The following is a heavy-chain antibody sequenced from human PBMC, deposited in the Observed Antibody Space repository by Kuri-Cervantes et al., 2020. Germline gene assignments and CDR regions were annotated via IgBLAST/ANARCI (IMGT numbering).Heavy chain of an antibody. V-gene: IGHV3-7*01. CDR2: IKQDGSEK. D-gene: IGHD2-2*03. CDR1: GFTFSSYW. Sequence: GGSLRLSCAASGFTFSSYWMSWVRQAPGKGLEWVANIKQDGSEKYYVDSVKGRFTISRDNAKNSLYLQMNSLSAEDTAVYYCAREGGYCSSTSCYGYYYMDVWGKGTTVTVSS. CDR3: AREGGYCSSTSCYGYYYMDV. J-gene: IGHJ6*03.